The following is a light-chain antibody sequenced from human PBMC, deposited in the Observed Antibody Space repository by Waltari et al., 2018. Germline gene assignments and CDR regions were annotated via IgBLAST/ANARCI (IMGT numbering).Light chain of an antibody. V-gene: IGLV2-23*02. CDR2: EVT. Sequence: QSALTQAASVSGSPGQSSTISCTCTSSDVGSYNIVSWYQQHPGKAPKLIISEVTKRPSGVSNRFSGSKSGNTASLTISGLQAEDEADYFCSSYGSINTWLFGGGTKLTVL. CDR3: SSYGSINTWL. J-gene: IGLJ3*02. CDR1: SSDVGSYNI.